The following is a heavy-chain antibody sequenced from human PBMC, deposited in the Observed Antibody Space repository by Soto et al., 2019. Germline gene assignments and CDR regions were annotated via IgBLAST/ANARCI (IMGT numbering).Heavy chain of an antibody. J-gene: IGHJ3*02. CDR2: IYSGGST. V-gene: IGHV3-53*01. D-gene: IGHD3-22*01. CDR1: GFTVSSNY. Sequence: GGSLRLSCAASGFTVSSNYMSWVRQAPGKGLEWVSVIYSGGSTYYADSVKGRFTISRDNSKNTLYLQMNSLRAEDTAVYYCARGWYYDSSGYDIWGQGTMVTVSS. CDR3: ARGWYYDSSGYDI.